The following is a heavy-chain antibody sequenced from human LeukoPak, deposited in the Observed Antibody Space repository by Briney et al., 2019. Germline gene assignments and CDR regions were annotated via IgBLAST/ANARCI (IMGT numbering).Heavy chain of an antibody. J-gene: IGHJ6*03. CDR2: INHSGST. Sequence: PSETLSLTCAVYGGSFSGYYWSWIRQPPGKGLEWIGEINHSGSTNYNPSLKSRVTISVDTSKDQFSLKLSSVTAADTAVYYCARGPSAYYMDGWGKGTTVTVSS. CDR1: GGSFSGYY. CDR3: ARGPSAYYMDG. V-gene: IGHV4-34*01.